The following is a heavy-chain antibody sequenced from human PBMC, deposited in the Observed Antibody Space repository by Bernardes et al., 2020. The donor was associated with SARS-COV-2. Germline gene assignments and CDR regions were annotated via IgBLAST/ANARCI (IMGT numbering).Heavy chain of an antibody. CDR3: AIADGTASTPYAMDV. J-gene: IGHJ6*02. CDR1: GYTFTDYY. V-gene: IGHV1-2*02. Sequence: ASVKVSCKASGYTFTDYYFHWVRQAPGQGLEWMGSINTNSGDTLYAQKFQGRVTMTRDTSIGTAYMELTRLTSDDTAVYYCAIADGTASTPYAMDVWGQGTTVTVSS. CDR2: INTNSGDT. D-gene: IGHD2-21*02.